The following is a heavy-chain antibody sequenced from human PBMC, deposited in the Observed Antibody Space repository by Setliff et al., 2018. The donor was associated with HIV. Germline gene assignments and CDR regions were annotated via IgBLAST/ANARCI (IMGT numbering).Heavy chain of an antibody. CDR3: AREIYGGNSRPFDY. Sequence: TLSLTCTVSGGSISSGGYYWSWIRQHPGKGLEWIGFIYYSGSTYHNPSLKSRVTVSVDTSKNQFSLKLNSVTAADTAVYYCAREIYGGNSRPFDYWGQGTLVTVSS. CDR2: IYYSGST. D-gene: IGHD4-17*01. V-gene: IGHV4-31*03. J-gene: IGHJ4*02. CDR1: GGSISSGGYY.